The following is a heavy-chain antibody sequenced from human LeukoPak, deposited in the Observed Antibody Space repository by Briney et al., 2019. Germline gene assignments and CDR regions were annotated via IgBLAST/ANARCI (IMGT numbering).Heavy chain of an antibody. CDR2: IYISGTT. CDR3: ARTMYYYESSGYRDYFDF. J-gene: IGHJ4*02. V-gene: IGHV4-61*02. Sequence: SLTCTVSGGSISGRSDDWHWIRQPAGKGLEWIGRIYISGTTNYNPSLKSRFTMTEDTTKNPYSLRLSSVTAADTAVYYCARTMYYYESSGYRDYFDFWGQGTLVTVSS. D-gene: IGHD3-22*01. CDR1: GGSISGRSDD.